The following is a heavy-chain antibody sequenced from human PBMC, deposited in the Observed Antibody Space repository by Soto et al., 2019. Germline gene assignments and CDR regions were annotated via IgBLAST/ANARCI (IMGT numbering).Heavy chain of an antibody. CDR3: AKTTKYSSGWYGVNYYYGTDV. Sequence: PGGSLRLSCAASGFTFDDYAMHWVRQAPGKGLEWVSCISWNSGSIGYADSVKGRFTISRDNAKNSLYLQMNSLRAEDTALYYCAKTTKYSSGWYGVNYYYGTDVWGQGTTVTVSS. CDR1: GFTFDDYA. V-gene: IGHV3-9*01. CDR2: ISWNSGSI. D-gene: IGHD6-19*01. J-gene: IGHJ6*02.